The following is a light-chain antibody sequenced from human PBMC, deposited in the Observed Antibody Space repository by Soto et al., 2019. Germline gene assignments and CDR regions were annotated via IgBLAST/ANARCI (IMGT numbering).Light chain of an antibody. J-gene: IGLJ1*01. CDR3: SSYTSSSLYV. V-gene: IGLV2-14*01. CDR2: DVS. CDR1: SSDVGGYNY. Sequence: QSALTQPASVSGSPGQSITISCTGTSSDVGGYNYVSWYQQHPGKAPKLMIYDVSNRPSGVSNPFSGSKSGNTASLTISGLQADDEADYYCSSYTSSSLYVFGTGTKVTVL.